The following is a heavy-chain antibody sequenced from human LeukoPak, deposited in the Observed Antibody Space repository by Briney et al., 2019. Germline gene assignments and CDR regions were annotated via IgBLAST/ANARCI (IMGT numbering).Heavy chain of an antibody. J-gene: IGHJ4*02. Sequence: GGSLRLSCAASGFTFSDYGMVWVRQAPGKGLEWVAFIRYDGSIKYYTDSVKDRFTVSRDNSRNTLYLQMNSLRAEDTAVYYCARSGENYGYVFDNWGQGTLVTVSS. CDR1: GFTFSDYG. D-gene: IGHD3-10*01. CDR2: IRYDGSIK. CDR3: ARSGENYGYVFDN. V-gene: IGHV3-30*02.